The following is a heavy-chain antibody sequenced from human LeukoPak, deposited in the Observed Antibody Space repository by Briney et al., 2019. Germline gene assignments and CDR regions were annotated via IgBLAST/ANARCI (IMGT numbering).Heavy chain of an antibody. CDR1: GFTFSSYT. CDR2: ISGSGGIT. CDR3: AKSLDTGFDY. D-gene: IGHD5-18*01. Sequence: PGGSLRLSCAASGFTFSSYTMSWVRQAPGKGLEWVSGISGSGGITYYVDSVKGRFTISRDNSKNTLYLQMNNLRAEDTAIYYCAKSLDTGFDYWGQGTLVIVSS. J-gene: IGHJ4*02. V-gene: IGHV3-23*01.